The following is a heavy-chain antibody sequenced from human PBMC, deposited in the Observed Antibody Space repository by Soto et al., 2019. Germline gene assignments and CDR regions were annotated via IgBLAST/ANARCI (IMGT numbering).Heavy chain of an antibody. CDR3: AKDMDDNRDYDDY. D-gene: IGHD1-1*01. V-gene: IGHV3-48*04. J-gene: IGHJ4*02. CDR2: ISSSGSTI. Sequence: PGGSLRLSCAASGFTFSSYSMNWVRQAPGKGLEWVAYISSSGSTIYYADSVKGRFTISRDNAKNSLFLQMNSLRVEDTALYYCAKDMDDNRDYDDYWSQGTLVTVSS. CDR1: GFTFSSYS.